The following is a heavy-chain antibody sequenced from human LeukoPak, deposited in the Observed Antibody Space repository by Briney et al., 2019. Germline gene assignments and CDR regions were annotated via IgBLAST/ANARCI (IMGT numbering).Heavy chain of an antibody. V-gene: IGHV1-2*02. CDR3: ASHYYDYIWGSYRPFDY. D-gene: IGHD3-16*02. CDR1: GYTFTGYY. CDR2: INPNSGGT. J-gene: IGHJ4*02. Sequence: ASVKVSCKASGYTFTGYYMHLVRQAPGQGLEWMGWINPNSGGTNYAQKFQGRVTMTRDTSISTAYMELSRLRSDDTAVYYCASHYYDYIWGSYRPFDYWGQGTLVTVSS.